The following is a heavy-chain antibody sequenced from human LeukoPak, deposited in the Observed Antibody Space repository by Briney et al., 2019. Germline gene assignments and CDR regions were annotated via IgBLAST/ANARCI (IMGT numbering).Heavy chain of an antibody. CDR1: GFTLSNFW. D-gene: IGHD1-26*01. Sequence: GGSLRLSCAVSGFTLSNFWMAWVRQAPGKGLEWVANIKQDGSEKYYVDSVKGRFAISRDNAKNSLYLQMNSLRAEDTAVYYCAKEIVGVKKDVWGQGTTVTVSS. V-gene: IGHV3-7*03. CDR3: AKEIVGVKKDV. J-gene: IGHJ6*02. CDR2: IKQDGSEK.